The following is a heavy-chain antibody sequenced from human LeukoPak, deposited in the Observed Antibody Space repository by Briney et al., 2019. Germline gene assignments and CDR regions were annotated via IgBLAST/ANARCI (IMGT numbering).Heavy chain of an antibody. D-gene: IGHD2-15*01. V-gene: IGHV3-23*01. CDR2: ISTTGGTT. J-gene: IGHJ6*03. Sequence: GGSLRLSCAASGLTFSSYGMSWVRQAPGRGLEWVSAISTTGGTTYYADSVRGRFTISRDNSRNTLYLQMNSLRAEDTAIYYCAKNGDRGAYCSGGSCYQYYYYYYMDVWGKGTTVTISS. CDR1: GLTFSSYG. CDR3: AKNGDRGAYCSGGSCYQYYYYYYMDV.